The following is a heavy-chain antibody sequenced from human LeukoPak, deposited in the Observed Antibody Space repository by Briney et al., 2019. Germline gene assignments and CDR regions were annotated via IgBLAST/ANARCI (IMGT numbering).Heavy chain of an antibody. J-gene: IGHJ6*02. D-gene: IGHD6-19*01. CDR2: IIPIFGTA. V-gene: IGHV1-69*13. CDR3: ARADGMQWLYYYYYGMDV. Sequence: ASVKVSCKASGGTFSSYAISWVRQAPGQGLEWMGGIIPIFGTASYAQKFQGRVTITADESTSTAYMELSSLRSEDTAVYYCARADGMQWLYYYYYGMDVWGQGTTVTVSS. CDR1: GGTFSSYA.